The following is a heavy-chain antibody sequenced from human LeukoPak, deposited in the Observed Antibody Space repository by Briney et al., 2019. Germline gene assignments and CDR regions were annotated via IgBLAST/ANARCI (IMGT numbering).Heavy chain of an antibody. D-gene: IGHD3-22*01. J-gene: IGHJ3*02. CDR2: IKSKIDGGTT. V-gene: IGHV3-15*01. CDR3: NTRITMIVGRNGAFDI. Sequence: GGSLRLSCAASGFTLSNAWMSWVRQAPGKGLEWVGHIKSKIDGGTTDYAGAVKGRVTISRDDSKNTMYLQMNRLKTEDTAVYDWNTRITMIVGRNGAFDIWGQGTMVTVSS. CDR1: GFTLSNAW.